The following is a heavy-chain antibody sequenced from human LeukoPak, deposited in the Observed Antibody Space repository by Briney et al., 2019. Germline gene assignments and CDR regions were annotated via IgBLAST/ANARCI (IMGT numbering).Heavy chain of an antibody. D-gene: IGHD2-15*01. CDR3: AKAYCSGGSCYWWIQLWFPFDY. CDR2: ISGSGGRT. V-gene: IGHV3-23*01. Sequence: GGSLRLSCAASGFTFSSYAISWVRQAPGKGLEGVSAISGSGGRTYYADSVKGRFTISRDNSKNTLYLQMNSLRAEDTAVYYCAKAYCSGGSCYWWIQLWFPFDYWGQGTLVTVSS. J-gene: IGHJ4*02. CDR1: GFTFSSYA.